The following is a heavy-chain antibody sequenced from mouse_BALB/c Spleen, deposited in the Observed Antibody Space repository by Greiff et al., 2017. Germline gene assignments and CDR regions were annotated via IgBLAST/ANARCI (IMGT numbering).Heavy chain of an antibody. V-gene: IGHV5-6*01. CDR2: ISSGGSYT. CDR3: ARHRDGYYDYDGGGAWFAY. CDR1: GFTFSSYG. D-gene: IGHD2-4*01. Sequence: EVKLQESGGDLVKPGGSLKLSCAASGFTFSSYGMSWVRQTPDKRLEWVATISSGGSYTYYPDSVKGRFTISRDNAKNTLYLQMSSLKSEDTAMYYCARHRDGYYDYDGGGAWFAYWGQGTLVTVSA. J-gene: IGHJ3*01.